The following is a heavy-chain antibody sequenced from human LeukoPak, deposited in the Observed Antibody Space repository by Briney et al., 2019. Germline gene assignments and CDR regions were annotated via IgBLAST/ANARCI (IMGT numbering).Heavy chain of an antibody. D-gene: IGHD6-19*01. Sequence: GGSLRLSCAASGFTFSSYGMHWVRQAPGKGLEWVAVISYDGSNKYYADSVKGRFTISRDNSKNTLYLQMNSLRAEDTAVYYCAKDYQWLPLDYWGQGTLVTVSS. V-gene: IGHV3-30*18. CDR2: ISYDGSNK. J-gene: IGHJ4*02. CDR3: AKDYQWLPLDY. CDR1: GFTFSSYG.